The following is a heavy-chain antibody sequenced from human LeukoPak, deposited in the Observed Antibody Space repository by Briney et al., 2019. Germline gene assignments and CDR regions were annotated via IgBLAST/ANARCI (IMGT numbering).Heavy chain of an antibody. D-gene: IGHD3-22*01. Sequence: GGSLRLSCAASGFTFSSYTMNWVRQAPGKGLEWVSSITSGGVNTYYATSVKGRFTISRDNAKNSLYLQMNSLRAEDTAVYYCARDFAPDYYDSSGSLGYWGQGTLVTVSS. CDR3: ARDFAPDYYDSSGSLGY. V-gene: IGHV3-21*01. CDR2: ITSGGVNT. J-gene: IGHJ4*02. CDR1: GFTFSSYT.